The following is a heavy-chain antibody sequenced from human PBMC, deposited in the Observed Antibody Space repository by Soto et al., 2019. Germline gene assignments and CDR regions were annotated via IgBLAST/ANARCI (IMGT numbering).Heavy chain of an antibody. CDR3: ARARGEGIAASGRYYFDY. V-gene: IGHV4-30-2*01. CDR2: IYHSGGT. CDR1: GGSISSGGYS. D-gene: IGHD6-13*01. Sequence: QLQLQESGSGLVKPSQTLSLTCAVSGGSISSGGYSWSWIRQPPGKGLEWIGYIYHSGGTYYNPSLKSRVTISVDRSKNQFSLKLSSVTAADTAVYYCARARGEGIAASGRYYFDYWGQGTLVTVSS. J-gene: IGHJ4*02.